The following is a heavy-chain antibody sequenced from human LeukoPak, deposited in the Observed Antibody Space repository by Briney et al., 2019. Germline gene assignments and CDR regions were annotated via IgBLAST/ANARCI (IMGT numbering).Heavy chain of an antibody. Sequence: SETLSLTCTVSGGSISSYYWSWIRQPPGKGLEWIGYIYYSGSTNYNPSLKSRVTISVDTSKNQFSLKLSSVTAADTAVYYCARQGVRATDYWYFDLWGRGTLVTVSS. CDR1: GGSISSYY. D-gene: IGHD1-26*01. CDR2: IYYSGST. V-gene: IGHV4-59*01. J-gene: IGHJ2*01. CDR3: ARQGVRATDYWYFDL.